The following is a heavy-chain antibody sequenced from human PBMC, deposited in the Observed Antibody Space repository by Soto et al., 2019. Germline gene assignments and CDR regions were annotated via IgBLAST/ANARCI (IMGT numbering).Heavy chain of an antibody. Sequence: ASVKVSCKASGYIFTDYYMHWVRQAPGQELGWMGRINPNFGSANYAQKFQGRVTMTADTSMSTAYMELSSLRSEDTAVYYCAMRADYYDSSGYYYEGVFDYWGQGTLVTVSS. J-gene: IGHJ4*02. CDR1: GYIFTDYY. CDR2: INPNFGSA. V-gene: IGHV1-2*06. CDR3: AMRADYYDSSGYYYEGVFDY. D-gene: IGHD3-22*01.